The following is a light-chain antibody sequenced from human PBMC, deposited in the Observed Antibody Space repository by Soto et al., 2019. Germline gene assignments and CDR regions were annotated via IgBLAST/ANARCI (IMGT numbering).Light chain of an antibody. CDR2: EVS. CDR1: SSDVGGYNY. J-gene: IGLJ3*02. V-gene: IGLV2-14*01. CDR3: SSSTSSSPWV. Sequence: QSALTQPASVSGSPGQSITISCTGTSSDVGGYNYVSWYQQHPGKAPKLMIYEVSNRPSGVSNRFSGSKSGNTASLTISGLQDEDEEDDYCSSSTSSSPWVFGGGTKLTVL.